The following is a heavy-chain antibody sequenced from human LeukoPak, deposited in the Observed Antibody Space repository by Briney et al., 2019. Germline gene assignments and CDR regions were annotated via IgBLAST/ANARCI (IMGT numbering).Heavy chain of an antibody. CDR2: ISVYNRNT. D-gene: IGHD3-16*01. CDR1: GDTFTKTG. V-gene: IGHV1-18*01. Sequence: ASLKVSCKLSGDTFTKTGFSWVRQAPGQGLEWMGWISVYNRNTNYAQRLQGRVTMTADTSTTTVYMELRSLRSDDTAVYYCARDLGLNWFDPWGQGTLVTVSS. CDR3: ARDLGLNWFDP. J-gene: IGHJ5*02.